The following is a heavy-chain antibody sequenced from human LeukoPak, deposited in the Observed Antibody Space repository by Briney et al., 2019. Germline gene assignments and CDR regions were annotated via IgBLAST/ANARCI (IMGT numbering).Heavy chain of an antibody. CDR1: GGSISSSSYY. CDR2: VNHSGST. J-gene: IGHJ3*02. V-gene: IGHV4-39*07. Sequence: SETLSLTSTVSGGSISSSSYYWGWIRQPPGKGLEWIGEVNHSGSTNYNPSLKSRVTISVDTSKNQFSLKLSSVTAADTAVYYCARAQMGGEAFDIWGQGTMVTVSS. D-gene: IGHD3-16*01. CDR3: ARAQMGGEAFDI.